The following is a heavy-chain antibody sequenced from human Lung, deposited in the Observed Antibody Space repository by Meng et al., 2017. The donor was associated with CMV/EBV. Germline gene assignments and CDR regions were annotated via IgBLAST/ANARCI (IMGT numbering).Heavy chain of an antibody. CDR3: ARDGIVVPSTSYYYYGMDV. V-gene: IGHV3-30*04. D-gene: IGHD2-2*01. CDR1: GFTFSSYA. J-gene: IGHJ6*02. Sequence: GESXKISCAASGFTFSSYAMHWVRQAPGKGLEWVAVISYDGSNKYYADSVKGRFTISRDNSKNTLYLQMNSLRAEDTAVYYCARDGIVVPSTSYYYYGMDVWXQGTTVTVSS. CDR2: ISYDGSNK.